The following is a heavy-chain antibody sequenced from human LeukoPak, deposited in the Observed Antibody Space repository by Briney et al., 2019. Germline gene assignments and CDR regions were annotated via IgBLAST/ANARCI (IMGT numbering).Heavy chain of an antibody. Sequence: SETLSLTCTVSGGSISNIFWSWIRQSPGKGPEWVGYIYSSGSTDYNPSLKSRITVSVDTSKNQFSLKVNSVTAADTAVYYCARHGPKRVGASTIYFDIWGQGILVTVSS. V-gene: IGHV4-59*08. CDR2: IYSSGST. J-gene: IGHJ4*02. CDR3: ARHGPKRVGASTIYFDI. CDR1: GGSISNIF. D-gene: IGHD1-26*01.